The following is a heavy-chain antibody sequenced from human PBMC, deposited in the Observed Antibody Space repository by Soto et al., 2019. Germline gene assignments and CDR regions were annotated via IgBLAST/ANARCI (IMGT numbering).Heavy chain of an antibody. Sequence: QVQLVESGGGVVQPGRSLRLSCAASGFTFSSYAMHWVRQAPGKGLEWVAVISYDGSNKYYADSVKGRFTISRDNSKNTLYLQMNSLRAEDTAVYYCAREGWSRATTAYYYGMDVWGQGTTVTVSS. D-gene: IGHD2-15*01. CDR2: ISYDGSNK. V-gene: IGHV3-30-3*01. J-gene: IGHJ6*02. CDR3: AREGWSRATTAYYYGMDV. CDR1: GFTFSSYA.